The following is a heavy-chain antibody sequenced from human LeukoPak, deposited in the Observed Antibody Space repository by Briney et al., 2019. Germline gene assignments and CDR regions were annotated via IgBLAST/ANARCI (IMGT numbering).Heavy chain of an antibody. CDR2: IYTSGST. V-gene: IGHV4-4*09. D-gene: IGHD3-22*01. J-gene: IGHJ4*02. CDR3: ARVPHYYDSSGYYKGSNFDY. Sequence: SETLSLTCTVAGGSISSDCWGWIRQRPRKGLEWIGYIYTSGSTNYNPSLKSRVTISEDTSKNQFSLKLSSVTAADTAVYYCARVPHYYDSSGYYKGSNFDYWGQGTLVTVSS. CDR1: GGSISSDC.